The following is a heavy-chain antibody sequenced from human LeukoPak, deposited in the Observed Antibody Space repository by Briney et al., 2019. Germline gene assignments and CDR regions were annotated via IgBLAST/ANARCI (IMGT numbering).Heavy chain of an antibody. CDR3: AGLVGRYSSGLYYYYFDY. CDR2: ISGSGGST. J-gene: IGHJ4*02. Sequence: GGSLRLTCAASGFTFSSYAMSWVRQAPGKGLEWVSAISGSGGSTYYADSVKGRFTISRDNSKNTLYLQMNSLRAEDTAVYYCAGLVGRYSSGLYYYYFDYWGQGTLVTVSS. CDR1: GFTFSSYA. V-gene: IGHV3-23*01. D-gene: IGHD3-22*01.